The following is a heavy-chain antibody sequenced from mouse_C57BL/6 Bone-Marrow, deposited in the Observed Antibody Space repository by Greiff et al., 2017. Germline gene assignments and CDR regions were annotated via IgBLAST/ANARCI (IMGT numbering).Heavy chain of an antibody. Sequence: QVQLKESGPGLVQPSQSLSITCTVSGFSLTSYGVHWVRQPPGKGLEWLGVVWSGGSTDYNAAFISRLSISKDNSKSQVFFKMNSLQADDTAIYYCAKRGYYYGRGWYFDVWGTGTTVTVSS. CDR2: VWSGGST. CDR1: GFSLTSYG. J-gene: IGHJ1*03. D-gene: IGHD1-1*01. V-gene: IGHV2-4*01. CDR3: AKRGYYYGRGWYFDV.